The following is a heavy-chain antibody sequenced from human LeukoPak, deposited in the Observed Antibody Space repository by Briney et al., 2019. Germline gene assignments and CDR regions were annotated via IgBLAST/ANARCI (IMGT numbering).Heavy chain of an antibody. CDR2: ISAYNGNT. D-gene: IGHD3-22*01. CDR3: ARDPIWSDSSGRDAFDI. V-gene: IGHV1-18*01. Sequence: ASVKVSCKASGYTFTSYGISWVRQAPGQGLEWMGWISAYNGNTNYAQKLQGRVTMTTDTSTSTAYMELRSLRSDDTAVYYCARDPIWSDSSGRDAFDIWGQGTMVTVSS. J-gene: IGHJ3*02. CDR1: GYTFTSYG.